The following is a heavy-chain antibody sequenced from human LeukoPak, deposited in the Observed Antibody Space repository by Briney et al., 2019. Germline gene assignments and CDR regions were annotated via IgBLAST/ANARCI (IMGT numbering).Heavy chain of an antibody. Sequence: PGGSLRLSCAASGFTFSSYSMNWVRQAPGKGLEWVSYISSSSSTIYYADSVKGRFTISRDNAKSSLYLQMNSLRAEDTAVYYCATQLELRIFDYWGQGTLVTVSS. J-gene: IGHJ4*02. CDR1: GFTFSSYS. CDR3: ATQLELRIFDY. D-gene: IGHD1-7*01. V-gene: IGHV3-48*01. CDR2: ISSSSSTI.